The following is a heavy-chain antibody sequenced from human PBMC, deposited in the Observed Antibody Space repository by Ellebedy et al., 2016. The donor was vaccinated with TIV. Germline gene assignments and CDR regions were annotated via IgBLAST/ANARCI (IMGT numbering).Heavy chain of an antibody. Sequence: AASVKVSCKASGGTFSSYAISWVRQAPGQGLEWMGRIIPILGIANYAQKFQGRVTITADKSTSTAYMELSSLRSEDTAVYYCASMTTVTTRDIDYWGQGTLVTVSS. V-gene: IGHV1-69*04. CDR2: IIPILGIA. CDR1: GGTFSSYA. D-gene: IGHD4-17*01. CDR3: ASMTTVTTRDIDY. J-gene: IGHJ4*02.